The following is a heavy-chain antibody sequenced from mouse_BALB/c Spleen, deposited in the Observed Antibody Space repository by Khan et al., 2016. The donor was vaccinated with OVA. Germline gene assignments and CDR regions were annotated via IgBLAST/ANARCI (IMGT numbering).Heavy chain of an antibody. Sequence: QVQLKESGAELVRPGASVKLSCKTSGYIFTSYWIHWVKQRSGQGLEWIARIYPGTDNSYYNEKFKDKATLTADKSSSTAYMQLISLKSEDPDVYFCAREEALCHFDHWGQGTTLTVSS. CDR1: GYIFTSYW. CDR2: IYPGTDNS. CDR3: AREEALCHFDH. J-gene: IGHJ2*01. V-gene: IGHV1-76*01. D-gene: IGHD3-2*02.